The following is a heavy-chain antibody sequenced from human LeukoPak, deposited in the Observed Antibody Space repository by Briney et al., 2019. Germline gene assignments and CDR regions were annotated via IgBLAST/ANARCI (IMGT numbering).Heavy chain of an antibody. CDR1: GGSISSYY. V-gene: IGHV4-59*01. J-gene: IGHJ3*02. Sequence: PSETLSLTCTVSGGSISSYYWSWIRQPPGKGLEWIGYIYYSGSTNYNPSLKSRVTISVDTSKNQFSLKLSSVTAADTAVYYCARDLYDSGGYYSAIAFDIWGQGTMVTVSS. CDR2: IYYSGST. CDR3: ARDLYDSGGYYSAIAFDI. D-gene: IGHD3-22*01.